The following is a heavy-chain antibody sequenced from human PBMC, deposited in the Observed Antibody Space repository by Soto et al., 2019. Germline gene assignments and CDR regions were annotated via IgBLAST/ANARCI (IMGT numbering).Heavy chain of an antibody. J-gene: IGHJ6*03. CDR1: GFNFENYA. CDR3: AKDKSTGEYSYYRYMDV. CDR2: ISWNSGQL. D-gene: IGHD4-17*01. V-gene: IGHV3-9*01. Sequence: EVQLVESGGGLVQPDRPLRLSCEASGFNFENYAMHWVRQVPGKGLEWVSAISWNSGQLDYADSVRGRFTLSRDNGKNSLYLEMNSLRPDDTTLYYCAKDKSTGEYSYYRYMDVWGRGTTVIVSS.